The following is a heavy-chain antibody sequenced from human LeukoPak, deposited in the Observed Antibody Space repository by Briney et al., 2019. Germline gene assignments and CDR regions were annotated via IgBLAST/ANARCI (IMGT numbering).Heavy chain of an antibody. Sequence: PGGSLRLSCAASGFTFNSYSMNWVRQAPGKVLEWVSSISSSSSSIYYADSVKGRFTISRDNAKNSLYLQMNSLRAEDTAVYYCARASGDIVETATMGSYWGQGTLVTVSS. CDR2: ISSSSSSI. D-gene: IGHD5-18*01. V-gene: IGHV3-21*01. J-gene: IGHJ4*02. CDR3: ARASGDIVETATMGSY. CDR1: GFTFNSYS.